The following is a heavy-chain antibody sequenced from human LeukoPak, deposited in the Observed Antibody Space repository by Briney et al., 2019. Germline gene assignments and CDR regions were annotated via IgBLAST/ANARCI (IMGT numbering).Heavy chain of an antibody. CDR1: GFTFSDYY. CDR3: AKDPPYYDFWSGYYTGDAY. Sequence: GGSLRLSCAASGFTFSDYYMSWIRQAPGKGLEWVSYISSSGSTIYYAASVKGRFTISRDNAKNSLYLQMNSLRAEDTAVYYCAKDPPYYDFWSGYYTGDAYWGQGTLVTVSS. D-gene: IGHD3-3*01. CDR2: ISSSGSTI. J-gene: IGHJ4*02. V-gene: IGHV3-11*04.